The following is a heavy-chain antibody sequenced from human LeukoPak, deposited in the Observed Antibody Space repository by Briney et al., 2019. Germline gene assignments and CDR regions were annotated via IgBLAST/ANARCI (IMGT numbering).Heavy chain of an antibody. CDR3: ARAMPYFYGSIAVPGTIDY. CDR2: INHSGST. CDR1: GETFIHNF. J-gene: IGHJ4*02. Sequence: SETLSLTCAVYGETFIHNFWTWIRQPPGKGLEWIGQINHSGSTYYNPSLKSRGTILVDTSKNQFSLKLTSVTAADTAVYYCARAMPYFYGSIAVPGTIDYWGQGILVTVS. V-gene: IGHV4-34*01. D-gene: IGHD6-19*01.